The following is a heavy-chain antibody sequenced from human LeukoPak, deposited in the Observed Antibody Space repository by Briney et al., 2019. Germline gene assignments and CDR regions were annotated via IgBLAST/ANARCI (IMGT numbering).Heavy chain of an antibody. D-gene: IGHD1-1*01. CDR1: GFTFSSYA. CDR3: AKDERRGGPEDY. CDR2: ISGSDGST. J-gene: IGHJ4*02. V-gene: IGHV3-23*01. Sequence: GSLRLSCAASGFTFSSYAMSWVRQAPGKGLEWVSGISGSDGSTYYADSVKGRFTISRDNSKNTVYMEMNSLRAEDTAVYYCAKDERRGGPEDYWGQGTLVTVSS.